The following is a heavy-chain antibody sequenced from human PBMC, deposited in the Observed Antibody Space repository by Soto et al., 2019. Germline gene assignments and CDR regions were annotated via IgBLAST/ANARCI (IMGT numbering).Heavy chain of an antibody. CDR2: IYPGDSDT. CDR1: GFTFSSYW. J-gene: IGHJ4*02. V-gene: IGHV5-51*01. CDR3: ARESEDLTSNFDY. Sequence: GESLKISCKGSGFTFSSYWIAWVRQMPGKGLEWMGIIYPGDSDTSYSPSFQGQVTISADKSINTAYLEMNSLRAEDTAVYYCARESEDLTSNFDYWGQGTLVTVSS.